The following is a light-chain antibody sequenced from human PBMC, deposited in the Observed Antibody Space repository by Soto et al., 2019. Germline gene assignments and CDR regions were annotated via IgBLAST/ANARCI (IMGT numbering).Light chain of an antibody. CDR3: QSYDSSLSGWV. V-gene: IGLV1-40*01. J-gene: IGLJ3*02. Sequence: QSVLTQPPSVSGAPGQRVTISCTGSSSNIGAGYDVHWYQQLPGTAPKLLIYGNSTRPSGVPDRFSGSKSGTSASLAITGLQAEEEADYYCQSYDSSLSGWVFGGGTKLTVL. CDR2: GNS. CDR1: SSNIGAGYD.